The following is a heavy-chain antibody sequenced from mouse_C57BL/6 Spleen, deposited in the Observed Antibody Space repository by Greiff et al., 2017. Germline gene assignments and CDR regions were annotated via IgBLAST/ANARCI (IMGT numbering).Heavy chain of an antibody. CDR1: GFTFSDYG. J-gene: IGHJ2*01. Sequence: DVHLVESGGGLVKPGGSLKLSCAASGFTFSDYGMHWVRQAPEKGLEWVAYISSGSSTIYYADTVKGRFTISRDNAKNTLFLQMTSLRSEDTAMYYCERPLYYGNYFDYWGQGTTLTVSS. D-gene: IGHD2-1*01. V-gene: IGHV5-17*01. CDR2: ISSGSSTI. CDR3: ERPLYYGNYFDY.